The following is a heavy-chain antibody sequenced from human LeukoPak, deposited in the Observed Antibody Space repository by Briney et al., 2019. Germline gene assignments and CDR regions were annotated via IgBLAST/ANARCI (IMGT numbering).Heavy chain of an antibody. J-gene: IGHJ4*02. CDR3: ARAQWLGVTSFDY. V-gene: IGHV1-69*01. CDR1: GGTFSSYA. CDR2: IIPIFGTA. D-gene: IGHD6-19*01. Sequence: SVKVSCKASGGTFSSYAISWVRQAPGQGLEWMGGIIPIFGTANYAQKFQGRVTITADESTSTAYMELSSLRSEDTAVYYCARAQWLGVTSFDYWGQGTLVTVSS.